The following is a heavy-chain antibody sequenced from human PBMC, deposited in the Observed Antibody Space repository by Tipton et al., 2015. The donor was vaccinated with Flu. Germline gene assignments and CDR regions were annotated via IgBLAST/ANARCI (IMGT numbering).Heavy chain of an antibody. V-gene: IGHV3-53*01. CDR1: GFTFTNAW. CDR2: IYSDGRA. CDR3: TRGQGANP. Sequence: SLRLSCAASGFTFTNAWMTWVRQAPGKGLEWVSVIYSDGRAYYVDSVKGRFTVSRDDSKNMLSLQMDSLRAEDTAVYYCTRGQGANPWGQGTLVTVSS. J-gene: IGHJ5*02.